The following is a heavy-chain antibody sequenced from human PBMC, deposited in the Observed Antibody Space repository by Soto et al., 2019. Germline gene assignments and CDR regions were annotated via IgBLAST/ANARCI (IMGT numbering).Heavy chain of an antibody. CDR2: INAGNGNT. CDR1: GYTFTSYA. V-gene: IGHV1-3*01. Sequence: ASVKVSCKASGYTFTSYAMHWVRQAPGQRLEWMGWINAGNGNTKYSQKFQGRVTITRDTSASTAYMELSSLRSEDTAVYYCATYCGGDCYAFDYWGQGTLVTVSS. CDR3: ATYCGGDCYAFDY. J-gene: IGHJ4*02. D-gene: IGHD2-21*02.